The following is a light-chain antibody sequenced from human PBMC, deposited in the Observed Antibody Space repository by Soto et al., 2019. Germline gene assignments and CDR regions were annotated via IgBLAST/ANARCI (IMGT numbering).Light chain of an antibody. J-gene: IGLJ1*01. V-gene: IGLV1-47*01. Sequence: QSVLTQPPSASGTPGQRVTIPCSGSRSNIGSNYVYWYQQFPGTAPKLLIYRDNQRPSGVPDRFSGSKSGTSASLAISGLRSDDEAEYYCSSYAGSNKSVFGTGTKLTVL. CDR2: RDN. CDR3: SSYAGSNKSV. CDR1: RSNIGSNY.